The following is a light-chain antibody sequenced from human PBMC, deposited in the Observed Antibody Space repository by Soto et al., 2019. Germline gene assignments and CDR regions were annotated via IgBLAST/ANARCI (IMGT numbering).Light chain of an antibody. V-gene: IGKV3-15*01. J-gene: IGKJ3*01. Sequence: EIVMTQSPATLSVSPGERATLSCRASQSVSSNLAWYQQKPGQAPRLLIYGASTRATGIPARFSGSGSGTEFTLTISSLQSEDFGVYYCQQYNNWLPFTFGPGTKVDIK. CDR1: QSVSSN. CDR2: GAS. CDR3: QQYNNWLPFT.